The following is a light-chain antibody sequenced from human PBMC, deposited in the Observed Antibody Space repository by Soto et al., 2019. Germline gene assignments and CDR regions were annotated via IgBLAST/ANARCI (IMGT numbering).Light chain of an antibody. CDR3: QQPISFPIT. V-gene: IGKV1D-12*01. Sequence: EIQMTQSPSYVSASVGDRVSITCRASQDISSWLAWYQQKPGKAPKLLIYAASSLQSGVPSRFSGSGSGTDFTLTIRSLQPEDFATYYCQQPISFPITFGQGTRLEIK. J-gene: IGKJ5*01. CDR1: QDISSW. CDR2: AAS.